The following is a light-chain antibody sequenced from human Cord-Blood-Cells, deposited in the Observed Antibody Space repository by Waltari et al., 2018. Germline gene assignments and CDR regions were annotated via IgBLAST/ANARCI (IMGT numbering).Light chain of an antibody. CDR3: CSYAGSSTVV. V-gene: IGLV2-23*01. CDR1: SSDVGSYNL. CDR2: EGS. Sequence: QSALTQPASVSGSPGQSITISCTGTSSDVGSYNLVSWSQQHPGKAPKRMIYEGSKRPSGVSNRFSGSKSGNTASLTIAGLQAEDEADYYCCSYAGSSTVVFGGGTKLTVL. J-gene: IGLJ2*01.